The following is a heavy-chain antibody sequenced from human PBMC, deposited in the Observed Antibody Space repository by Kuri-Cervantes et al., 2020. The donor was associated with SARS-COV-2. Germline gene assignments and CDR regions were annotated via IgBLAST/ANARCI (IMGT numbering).Heavy chain of an antibody. J-gene: IGHJ5*02. V-gene: IGHV1-69*13. CDR1: GGTFSSYA. CDR3: ARGPSAMATIAYNWFDP. Sequence: SVKVSCKASGGTFSSYAIRWVRQAPGQGLEWMGGIIPIFCTANYAQKFQGRVTITVDESTSTAYMELSSLRSEDTAVYYCARGPSAMATIAYNWFDPWGQGTLVTVSS. D-gene: IGHD5-24*01. CDR2: IIPIFCTA.